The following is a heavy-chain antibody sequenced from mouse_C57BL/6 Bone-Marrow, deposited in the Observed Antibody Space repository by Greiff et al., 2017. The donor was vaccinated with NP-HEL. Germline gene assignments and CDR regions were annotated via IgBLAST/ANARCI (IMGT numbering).Heavy chain of an antibody. CDR2: IYPRSGNT. CDR1: GYTFTSYG. CDR3: ARVTTVVADFDY. Sequence: QVQLQQSGAELARPGASVKLSCKASGYTFTSYGISWVKQRTGQGLEWIGEIYPRSGNTYYNEKFTGKATLTADKSSSTAYMELSSLTSEDSAVYYCARVTTVVADFDYWGQGTTLTVSS. D-gene: IGHD1-1*01. J-gene: IGHJ2*01. V-gene: IGHV1-81*01.